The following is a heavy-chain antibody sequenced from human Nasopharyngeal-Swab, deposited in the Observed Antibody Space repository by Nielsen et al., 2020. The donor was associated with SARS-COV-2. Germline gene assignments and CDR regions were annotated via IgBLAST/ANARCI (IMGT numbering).Heavy chain of an antibody. J-gene: IGHJ4*02. CDR3: AKDGPDDSSGLCY. D-gene: IGHD3-22*01. CDR2: ISYDGSNK. CDR1: GFTFSSYA. V-gene: IGHV3-30-3*01. Sequence: GESLKISCAASGFTFSSYAMHWVRQAPGRGLEWVAVISYDGSNKYYADSVKGRFTISRDNSKNTLYLQMNSLRAEDTAVYYCAKDGPDDSSGLCYWGQGTLVTVSS.